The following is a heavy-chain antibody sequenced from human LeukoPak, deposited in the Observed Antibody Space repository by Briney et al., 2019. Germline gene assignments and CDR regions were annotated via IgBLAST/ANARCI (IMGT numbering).Heavy chain of an antibody. V-gene: IGHV3-23*01. J-gene: IGHJ4*02. CDR1: VFSFSSYA. CDR3: AKAPVTSCRGAFCYPFDY. D-gene: IGHD2-15*01. CDR2: MSSSDDGR. Sequence: GGSLRLSCATPVFSFSSYAMSWVRQAPGKGLEWVAAMSSSDDGRYYAASVRGRFTISRDTSRSTLYLQMNSLRAEDAAVYYCAKAPVTSCRGAFCYPFDYWGQGTLVTVSS.